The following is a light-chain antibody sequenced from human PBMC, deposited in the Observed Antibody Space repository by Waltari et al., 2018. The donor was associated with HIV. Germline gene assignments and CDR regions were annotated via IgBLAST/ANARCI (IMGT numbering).Light chain of an antibody. V-gene: IGLV3-21*02. CDR3: QVWESSSSHSYV. CDR2: DDS. CDR1: NLGSKT. Sequence: SYVLTQPPSVSVAPGQTARLSCGGNNLGSKTVHWYRQRPGQAPVLVVYDDSVRPSGIPERFSGSNSGNTATLTIGLVEAGDEADYYCQVWESSSSHSYVFGTGTTVTVL. J-gene: IGLJ1*01.